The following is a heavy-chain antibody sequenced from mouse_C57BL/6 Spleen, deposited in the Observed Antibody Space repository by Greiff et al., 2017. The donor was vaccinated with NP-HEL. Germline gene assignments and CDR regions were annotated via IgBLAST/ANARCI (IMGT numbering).Heavy chain of an antibody. V-gene: IGHV5-4*01. CDR3: ARESDYYGSPFDY. CDR1: GFTFSSYA. CDR2: ISDGGSYT. D-gene: IGHD1-1*01. Sequence: EVQRVESGGGLVKPGGSLKLSCAASGFTFSSYAMSWVRQTPEKRLEWVATISDGGSYTYYPDNVQGRFTISRDNAKNNLYLQMSHLKSEDTAMYYCARESDYYGSPFDYWGQGTTLTVSS. J-gene: IGHJ2*01.